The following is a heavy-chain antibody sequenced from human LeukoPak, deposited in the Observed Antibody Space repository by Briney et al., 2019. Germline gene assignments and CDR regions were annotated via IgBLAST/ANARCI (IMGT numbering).Heavy chain of an antibody. CDR2: IFSNDEK. CDR3: ARILGGYEIDY. D-gene: IGHD5-12*01. V-gene: IGHV2-26*01. CDR1: GFSLSNARMG. J-gene: IGHJ4*02. Sequence: GSGPTLVNPTETLTLTCTVSGFSLSNARMGVSWICQPPGKALEWLAHIFSNDEKSYSTSLKSRLTISKDTSKSQVVLTMTNMDPVDTATYYCARILGGYEIDYWGQGTLVTVSS.